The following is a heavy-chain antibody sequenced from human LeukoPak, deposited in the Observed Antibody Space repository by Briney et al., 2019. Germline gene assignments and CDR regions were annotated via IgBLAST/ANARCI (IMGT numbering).Heavy chain of an antibody. J-gene: IGHJ4*02. D-gene: IGHD4-17*01. CDR1: GFTFSSYA. CDR2: ISYDGSNK. CDR3: ARDRRDYGDLIDY. V-gene: IGHV3-30*04. Sequence: PGRSLRLSCAASGFTFSSYAMHWVRQAPGKGLEWVAVISYDGSNKYYADSVKGRFTISRDNSKNTLYLQMNSLRAEDTAVYYCARDRRDYGDLIDYWGQGTLVTVSS.